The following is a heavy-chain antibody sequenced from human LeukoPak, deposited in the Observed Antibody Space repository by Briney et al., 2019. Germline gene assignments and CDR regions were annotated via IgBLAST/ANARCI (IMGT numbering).Heavy chain of an antibody. J-gene: IGHJ4*02. CDR3: ARVVAVGTWIDY. CDR2: IYYSGST. V-gene: IGHV4-61*01. CDR1: GGSVSSDSYY. D-gene: IGHD6-13*01. Sequence: PSETLSLTCTVSGGSVSSDSYYWSWIRQPPGKGLEWIGYIYYSGSTNYNPSLKSRVTISVDTSKNQFSLKRSSVTAADTAVYYCARVVAVGTWIDYWGQGTLVTVSS.